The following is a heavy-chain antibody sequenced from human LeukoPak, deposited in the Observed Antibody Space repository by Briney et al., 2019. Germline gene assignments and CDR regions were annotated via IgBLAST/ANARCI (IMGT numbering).Heavy chain of an antibody. J-gene: IGHJ4*02. Sequence: PSETLSLTCTVSGVSIISSNSYWGWIRQPPGKGLEWIGSIYYSGSTYYNPSLKSRATISIDTSANLFSLKLSSVTAADTAVYYCAREVGAHCRDYWGQGTLVTVSS. CDR3: AREVGAHCRDY. CDR1: GVSIISSNSY. CDR2: IYYSGST. V-gene: IGHV4-39*02. D-gene: IGHD1-26*01.